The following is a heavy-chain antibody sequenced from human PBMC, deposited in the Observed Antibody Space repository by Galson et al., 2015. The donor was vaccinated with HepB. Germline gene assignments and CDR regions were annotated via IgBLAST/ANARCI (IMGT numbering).Heavy chain of an antibody. V-gene: IGHV4-39*07. CDR3: ARDRYYGSGRESSWFDP. CDR1: GGSISSSSYY. Sequence: SETLSLTCTVSGGSISSSSYYWGWIRQPPGKGLEWIGSIYYSGSTYYNPSLKSRVTISVDTSKNQFSLKLSSVTAADTAVYYCARDRYYGSGRESSWFDPWGQGTLVTVSS. J-gene: IGHJ5*02. D-gene: IGHD3-10*01. CDR2: IYYSGST.